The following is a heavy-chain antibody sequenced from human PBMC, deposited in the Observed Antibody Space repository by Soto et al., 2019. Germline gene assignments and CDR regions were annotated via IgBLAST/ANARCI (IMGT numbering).Heavy chain of an antibody. CDR2: IDPSDSYI. CDR1: GYTFTSYW. D-gene: IGHD4-17*01. Sequence: PGESLKISCKASGYTFTSYWITWVRQMPGKGLEWMGRIDPSDSYINYSPSFQGQVTISADQSINTAYLQWDSLKASDTAIYYCARPANTVADHFDLWGQGTPVTVSS. J-gene: IGHJ4*02. V-gene: IGHV5-10-1*01. CDR3: ARPANTVADHFDL.